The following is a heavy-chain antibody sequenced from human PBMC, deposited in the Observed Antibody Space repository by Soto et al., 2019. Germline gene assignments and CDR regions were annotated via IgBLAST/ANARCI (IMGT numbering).Heavy chain of an antibody. Sequence: QVLLVQSGAEVKKPGSSVKVSCKASGGTFSNTAFIWVRQAPGQGLEWMGGIIPLFGTPNYAQKFQGRLMISAGESASEAYMELNTLTSEDTAVYYCATPAEGLDTAMLKGLAHWGQGTLLTVSS. CDR2: IIPLFGTP. D-gene: IGHD5-18*01. CDR3: ATPAEGLDTAMLKGLAH. J-gene: IGHJ4*02. CDR1: GGTFSNTA. V-gene: IGHV1-69*01.